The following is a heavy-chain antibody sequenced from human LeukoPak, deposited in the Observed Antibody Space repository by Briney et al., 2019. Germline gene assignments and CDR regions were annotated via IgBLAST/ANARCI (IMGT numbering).Heavy chain of an antibody. CDR1: GGSISSYY. J-gene: IGHJ6*03. CDR2: IYYNGST. CDR3: ARGGGSSTSPGYYYYYMDV. V-gene: IGHV4-59*08. D-gene: IGHD2-2*01. Sequence: SETLSLTCTVSGGSISSYYWSWIRQPPGKGLEWIGYIYYNGSTNYNPSLKSRVTISVDTSKNQFSLKLSSVTAADTAVYYCARGGGSSTSPGYYYYYMDVWGKGTTVTVSS.